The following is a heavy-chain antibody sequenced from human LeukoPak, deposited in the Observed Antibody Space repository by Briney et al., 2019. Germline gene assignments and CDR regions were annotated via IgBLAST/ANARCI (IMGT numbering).Heavy chain of an antibody. D-gene: IGHD6-6*01. CDR3: ARGEVYSSSSFDY. J-gene: IGHJ4*02. Sequence: TSVKVSCKAFGYTFSGYYMHWVRQAPGQGLEWMGWINPNSGGTNYAQKFQGRVTMTRDTSISTAYMELSRLRSDDTAVYYCARGEVYSSSSFDYWGQGTLVTVSS. CDR1: GYTFSGYY. V-gene: IGHV1-2*02. CDR2: INPNSGGT.